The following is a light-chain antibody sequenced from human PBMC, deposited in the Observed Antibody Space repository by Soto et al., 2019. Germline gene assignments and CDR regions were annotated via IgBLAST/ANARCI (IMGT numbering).Light chain of an antibody. CDR1: QSVTSSY. CDR3: QQYGNSPQT. J-gene: IGKJ1*01. Sequence: EVVLTQSPGTLSLYPGESATLSCRASQSVTSSYIAWYQQKPGQAPRLLIYRASTRATGIPDRFSGSGSGTDFTLTISRLEPEDFAVYYCQQYGNSPQTFGQGTKVDIK. V-gene: IGKV3-20*01. CDR2: RAS.